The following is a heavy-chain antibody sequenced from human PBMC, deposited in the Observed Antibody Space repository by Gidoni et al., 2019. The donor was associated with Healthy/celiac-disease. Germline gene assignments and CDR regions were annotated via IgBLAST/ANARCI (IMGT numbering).Heavy chain of an antibody. CDR2: IKSKTDGGTT. CDR3: TTVSGRFLEWLFSRGDYYYYMDV. V-gene: IGHV3-15*01. D-gene: IGHD3-3*01. CDR1: GFTFSNAS. J-gene: IGHJ6*03. Sequence: EVQLVESGGGLVKPGGSLRLSCAASGFTFSNASMSWVRPAPGKGLEWVGRIKSKTDGGTTDYAAPMKGRFTISRDDSTNTLYLQMNSLKTEDTAVYYCTTVSGRFLEWLFSRGDYYYYMDVWGKGTTVTVSS.